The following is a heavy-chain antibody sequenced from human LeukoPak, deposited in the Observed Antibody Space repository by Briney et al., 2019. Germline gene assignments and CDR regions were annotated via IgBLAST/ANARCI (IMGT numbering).Heavy chain of an antibody. CDR2: INHSGST. CDR1: GGSFTGNY. Sequence: SGTLSLTCAVYGGSFTGNYWRWIRQPPGKGLEWIGEINHSGSTKYNPSLKSRVTMSVDASTNQFFLRLTSVTAADTAVYYCACNAVRYSAYDREEDPSDIWGQGTMVTVSS. D-gene: IGHD5-12*01. V-gene: IGHV4-34*01. CDR3: ACNAVRYSAYDREEDPSDI. J-gene: IGHJ3*02.